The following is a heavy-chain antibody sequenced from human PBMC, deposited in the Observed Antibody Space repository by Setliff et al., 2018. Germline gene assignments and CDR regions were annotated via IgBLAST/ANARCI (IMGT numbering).Heavy chain of an antibody. CDR3: AAIGLDTAMITGVLFDF. CDR2: ISPYNSNT. V-gene: IGHV1-18*01. D-gene: IGHD5-18*01. Sequence: VASVKVSCKASGYTFATYGISWVRQAPGQGLEWMGWISPYNSNTNYAQNFQGRVTMTEDTSTDTAYMELNSLKSDDTAVYYCAAIGLDTAMITGVLFDFWGQGTLVTVSS. CDR1: GYTFATYG. J-gene: IGHJ4*02.